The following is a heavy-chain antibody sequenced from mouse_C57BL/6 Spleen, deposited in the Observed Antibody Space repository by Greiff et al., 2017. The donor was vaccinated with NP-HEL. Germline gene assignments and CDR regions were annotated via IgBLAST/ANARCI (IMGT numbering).Heavy chain of an antibody. V-gene: IGHV1-42*01. D-gene: IGHD2-1*01. CDR3: ARWAYGNYDY. Sequence: VQLQQSGPELVKPGASVKISCKASGYSFTGYYMNWVKQSPEKSLEWIGEINPSTGGTTYNQKFKAKATLTVDKSSSTAYMQLKSLTSEDSAVYYCARWAYGNYDYWGQGTTLPVSS. CDR2: INPSTGGT. J-gene: IGHJ2*01. CDR1: GYSFTGYY.